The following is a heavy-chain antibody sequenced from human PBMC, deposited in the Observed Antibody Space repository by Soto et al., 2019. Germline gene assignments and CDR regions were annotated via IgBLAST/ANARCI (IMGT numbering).Heavy chain of an antibody. D-gene: IGHD2-15*01. CDR1: GFSFSVYG. CDR2: IWYDASKQ. CDR3: AAWAEGATEVH. J-gene: IGHJ4*02. V-gene: IGHV3-33*01. Sequence: PGGSLRLSSETSGFSFSVYGMHWVRQAPGKGLEWVAVIWYDASKQFYAASVGGRFTISRDNSKAILCLQMNSLRAEDTAVYYCAAWAEGATEVHWGQGTLVTVSS.